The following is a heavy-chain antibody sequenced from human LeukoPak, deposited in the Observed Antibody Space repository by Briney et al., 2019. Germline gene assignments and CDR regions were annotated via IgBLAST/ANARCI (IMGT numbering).Heavy chain of an antibody. J-gene: IGHJ5*02. CDR1: GGSFSGYY. D-gene: IGHD2-2*01. V-gene: IGHV4-34*01. CDR2: INHSGST. Sequence: SETLSLTCAVYGGSFSGYYWSWIRQPPGKGLEWIGEINHSGSTNYNPSLKSRVTISVDTSKNQFSLKLSSVTAADTAVYYCARHLVSSTSPYNWFDPWGQGTLVTVSS. CDR3: ARHLVSSTSPYNWFDP.